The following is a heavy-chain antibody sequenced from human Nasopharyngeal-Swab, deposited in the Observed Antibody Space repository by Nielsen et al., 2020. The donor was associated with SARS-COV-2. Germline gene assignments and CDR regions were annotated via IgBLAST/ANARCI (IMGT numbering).Heavy chain of an antibody. D-gene: IGHD4-11*01. J-gene: IGHJ6*02. CDR2: ISYDGSNK. Sequence: GESLKISCAASGFTFSSYGMHWVRQAPGKGLEWVAVISYDGSNKYYADSVKGRFTISRDNSKNTLYLQMNSLRAEDTAVYYCAKEEVLQYNYYYYYGMDVWGQGTTVTVSS. V-gene: IGHV3-30*18. CDR1: GFTFSSYG. CDR3: AKEEVLQYNYYYYYGMDV.